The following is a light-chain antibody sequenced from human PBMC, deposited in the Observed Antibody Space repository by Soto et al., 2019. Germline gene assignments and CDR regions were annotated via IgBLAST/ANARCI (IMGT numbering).Light chain of an antibody. CDR1: QSVLYNSNNKNY. J-gene: IGKJ4*01. V-gene: IGKV4-1*01. CDR2: LGS. CDR3: AQGLATPFT. Sequence: DIVMTQSPDSLAVSLGERATINCKSSQSVLYNSNNKNYLRWYLQKPGQSPQLLIYLGSNRASGVPDRFSGSGSGTDFTLTINRVEAEDVGLYFCAQGLATPFTFGGGTKVDIK.